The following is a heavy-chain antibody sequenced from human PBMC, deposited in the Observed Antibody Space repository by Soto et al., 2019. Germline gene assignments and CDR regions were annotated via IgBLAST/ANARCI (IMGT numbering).Heavy chain of an antibody. V-gene: IGHV1-18*01. CDR2: ISAYNGNT. D-gene: IGHD3-9*01. CDR3: ARENDILTGYYSPLFDF. J-gene: IGHJ4*02. Sequence: QVQLVHSGAEVKKPGASVKVSCKASGYTFTSYGISWVRQAPGQGLEWMGWISAYNGNTNYAQKLQGRVTMTTDTSTSTAYMEVRSPRSDDTAVNFCARENDILTGYYSPLFDFWGQGTLVTVSS. CDR1: GYTFTSYG.